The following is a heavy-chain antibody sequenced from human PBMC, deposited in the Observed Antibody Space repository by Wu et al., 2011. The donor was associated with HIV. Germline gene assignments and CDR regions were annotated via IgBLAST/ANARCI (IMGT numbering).Heavy chain of an antibody. CDR1: GFTFTEYY. V-gene: IGHV1-69-2*01. D-gene: IGHD2-2*01. CDR2: IDPDDSET. J-gene: IGHJ6*03. Sequence: EVQLAQSGAEVRRSGATVKLSCKISGFTFTEYYIHWIQQAPGKGLVWVGLIDPDDSETKYAEKFEGRVTITADTSTDTAYMELSGLRSADTAVYYCARSGVSAEYYFYYLNVWGKGTTVTVSS. CDR3: ARSGVSAEYYFYYLNV.